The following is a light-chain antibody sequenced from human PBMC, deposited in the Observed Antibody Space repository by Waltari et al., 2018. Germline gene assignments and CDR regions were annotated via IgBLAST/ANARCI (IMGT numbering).Light chain of an antibody. CDR1: GSDVGGYNY. CDR2: DVN. V-gene: IGLV2-14*03. CDR3: GSYSGTTTYV. J-gene: IGLJ1*01. Sequence: QSALAQPSSVSGSPGQSVTCSCPAPGSDVGGYNYFSWYQQHPGKVPKVIIYDVNVRPSGISSRFSGSKSGNTASLTISGLQAEDEADYYCGSYSGTTTYVFGTGTYVTVL.